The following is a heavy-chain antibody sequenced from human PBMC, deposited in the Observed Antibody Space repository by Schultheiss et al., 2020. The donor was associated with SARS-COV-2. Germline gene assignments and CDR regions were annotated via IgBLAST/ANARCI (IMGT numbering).Heavy chain of an antibody. CDR3: ASLLSMTTPPDDY. CDR1: GYTFTNYD. D-gene: IGHD4-17*01. J-gene: IGHJ4*02. CDR2: MNPNSGNT. Sequence: ASVKVSCKASGYTFTNYDINWVRQATGQGLEWMGWMNPNSGNTGYAQKFQGRVTMTRDTSISTAYMELSSLRSEDTAVYYCASLLSMTTPPDDYWGQGTLVTVSS. V-gene: IGHV1-8*01.